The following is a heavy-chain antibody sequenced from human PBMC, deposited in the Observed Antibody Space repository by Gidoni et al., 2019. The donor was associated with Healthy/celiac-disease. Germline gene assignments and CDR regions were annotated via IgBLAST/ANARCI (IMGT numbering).Heavy chain of an antibody. V-gene: IGHV3-30-3*01. CDR3: ARVARENRFQQQLAHFDY. CDR2: ISYDGSNK. J-gene: IGHJ4*02. CDR1: GFTFSSYA. Sequence: QVQLVESGGGVVQPGRSLRLSCAASGFTFSSYAMHGVRQAPGKGLEWVAVISYDGSNKDYADSVKGRFTISRDNSKNTLYLQMNSLRAEDTAVYYCARVARENRFQQQLAHFDYWGQGTLVTVSS. D-gene: IGHD6-13*01.